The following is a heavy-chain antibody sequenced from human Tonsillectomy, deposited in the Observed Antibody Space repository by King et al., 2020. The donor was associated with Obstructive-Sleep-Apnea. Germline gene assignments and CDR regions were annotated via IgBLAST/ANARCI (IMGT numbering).Heavy chain of an antibody. CDR1: GFTFSGSA. CDR3: ARSTLAYCGGDCYLGGMDV. D-gene: IGHD2-21*02. J-gene: IGHJ6*02. CDR2: IRSKANSYAT. V-gene: IGHV3-73*01. Sequence: VQLVESGGGFVQPGGSLKLSCAASGFTFSGSAMLWVRQASGKGLEWVGRIRSKANSYATASAASGKGRLTMSRDDSKHTAYLQMNSLKTEDTAVYYCARSTLAYCGGDCYLGGMDVWGQGTTVTVSS.